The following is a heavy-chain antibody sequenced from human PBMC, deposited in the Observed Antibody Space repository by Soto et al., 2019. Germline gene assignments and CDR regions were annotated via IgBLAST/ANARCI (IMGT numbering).Heavy chain of an antibody. CDR2: IGGGGGGT. CDR3: ASSRHDYTNYAYFDY. Sequence: GGSLRLSCAASGFTFSSYAMSWVRQAPGNGLEWVSVIGGGGGGTYYADSVKGRFTISRDNSKNTLYLQMNSLRAEDTAVYYCASSRHDYTNYAYFDYWGQGTLVTAPQ. J-gene: IGHJ4*02. V-gene: IGHV3-23*01. D-gene: IGHD4-4*01. CDR1: GFTFSSYA.